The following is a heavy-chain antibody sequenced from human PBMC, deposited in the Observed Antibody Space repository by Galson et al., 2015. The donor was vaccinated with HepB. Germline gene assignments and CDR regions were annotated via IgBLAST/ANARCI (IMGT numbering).Heavy chain of an antibody. CDR1: GFTFDDYG. V-gene: IGHV3-20*01. CDR2: INWNGNTL. D-gene: IGHD5-24*01. J-gene: IGHJ5*02. CDR3: ARGRGWFDP. Sequence: SLRLSCAASGFTFDDYGMSWVRQAPGKGLEWVSGINWNGNTLGYTDSVKGRFTISRDNAKSSLHLQMKNLRAEDTALYHCARGRGWFDPWGQGTLVIVSA.